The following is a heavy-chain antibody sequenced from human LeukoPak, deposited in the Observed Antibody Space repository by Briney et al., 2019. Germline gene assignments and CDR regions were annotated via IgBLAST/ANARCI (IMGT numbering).Heavy chain of an antibody. CDR3: ARDYYKNFDY. Sequence: GGSLRLSCAASGFTFGSYSMNWVRQAPGKGLEWVSSISTSSDYIYYADSVKGRFTISRDNAENSLFLQVNSLRAEDTAVYYCARDYYKNFDYWGQGTLVTVSS. CDR2: ISTSSDYI. V-gene: IGHV3-21*01. D-gene: IGHD3-22*01. J-gene: IGHJ4*02. CDR1: GFTFGSYS.